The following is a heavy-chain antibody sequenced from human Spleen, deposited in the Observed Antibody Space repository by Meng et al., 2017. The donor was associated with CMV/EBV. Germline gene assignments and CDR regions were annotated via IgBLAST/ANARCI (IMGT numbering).Heavy chain of an antibody. V-gene: IGHV1-8*02. D-gene: IGHD2-2*01. CDR2: MNPNSGNT. J-gene: IGHJ5*02. CDR1: GYRFTSYY. CDR3: ARGLGGYCSSSSCVFDP. Sequence: ASVKVSCKASGYRFTSYYIHWVRQATGQGLEWMGWMNPNSGNTGYAQKFQGRVTMTRNTSISTAYMELSSLRSEDTAVYYCARGLGGYCSSSSCVFDPWGQGTLVTVSS.